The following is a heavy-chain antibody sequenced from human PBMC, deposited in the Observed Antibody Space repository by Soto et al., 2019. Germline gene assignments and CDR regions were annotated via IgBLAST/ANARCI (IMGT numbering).Heavy chain of an antibody. CDR3: ARGMVRGGMDV. V-gene: IGHV3-53*01. CDR1: GFTVSSNY. Sequence: QLVESGGDLIQPGGSPRLSCAASGFTVSSNYMNWVRQAPGKGLQWVSVTYSGGSSYYVDSVKGRFTISRDSSQNTLYLQMNSLIAEDTAVYYCARGMVRGGMDVWGQGTTVTVSS. D-gene: IGHD3-10*01. J-gene: IGHJ6*02. CDR2: TYSGGSS.